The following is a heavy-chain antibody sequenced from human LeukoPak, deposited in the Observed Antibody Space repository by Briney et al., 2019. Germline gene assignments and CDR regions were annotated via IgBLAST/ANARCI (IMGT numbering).Heavy chain of an antibody. CDR3: ARGGPDSSDYSSLFDY. CDR2: ISSSGSTI. J-gene: IGHJ4*02. CDR1: GFTFSSYE. V-gene: IGHV3-48*03. D-gene: IGHD3-22*01. Sequence: GGSLRLSCAASGFTFSSYEMNWVRQAPGKGLEWVSDISSSGSTIYYADSVEGRFTTSRDNAKNSLYLQVNSLRAEDTAAYYCARGGPDSSDYSSLFDYWGRGILVTVSS.